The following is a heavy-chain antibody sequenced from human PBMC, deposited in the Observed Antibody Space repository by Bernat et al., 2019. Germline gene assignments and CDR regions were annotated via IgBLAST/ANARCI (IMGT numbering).Heavy chain of an antibody. CDR1: GFTFRVSW. CDR3: ARSPRTGDVDY. D-gene: IGHD7-27*01. Sequence: EVQLVESGGGLVQPGGSLRLSCAASGFTFRVSWMSWVRQAPGKGLEWVANINQAGREQYYVDSVRGRFTITRDNAKNSLYPQMNSLRADDTAVYYCARSPRTGDVDYWGQGTLVTVSS. CDR2: INQAGREQ. V-gene: IGHV3-7*03. J-gene: IGHJ4*02.